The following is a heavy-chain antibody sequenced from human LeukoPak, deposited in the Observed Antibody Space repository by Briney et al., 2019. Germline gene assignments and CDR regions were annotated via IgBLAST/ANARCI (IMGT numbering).Heavy chain of an antibody. Sequence: ASVKVSCKASGGTFSSYAISWVRQAPGQGLEWMGWISAYNGNTNYAQKLQGRVTMTTDTSTSAAYMELRSLRSDDTAVYYCARLPGDTAMVFFDYWGQGTLVTVSS. D-gene: IGHD5-18*01. J-gene: IGHJ4*02. CDR3: ARLPGDTAMVFFDY. V-gene: IGHV1-18*01. CDR2: ISAYNGNT. CDR1: GGTFSSYA.